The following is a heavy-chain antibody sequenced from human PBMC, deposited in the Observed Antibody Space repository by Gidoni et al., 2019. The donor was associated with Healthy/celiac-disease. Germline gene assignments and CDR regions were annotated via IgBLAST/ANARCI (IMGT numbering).Heavy chain of an antibody. V-gene: IGHV4-39*01. CDR3: ARPGMATASGTGVFDY. CDR1: GDSISSGYYF. Sequence: QLQLQESGPGLATPSETLSLTCTVSGDSISSGYYFWGWIRQPPGKGMEWIGSIDYSGSTYSNPSLKIRVTISVDTSKNQFSLKLSSVTAADTAVYYCARPGMATASGTGVFDYWGQGTLVTVSS. D-gene: IGHD7-27*01. CDR2: IDYSGST. J-gene: IGHJ4*02.